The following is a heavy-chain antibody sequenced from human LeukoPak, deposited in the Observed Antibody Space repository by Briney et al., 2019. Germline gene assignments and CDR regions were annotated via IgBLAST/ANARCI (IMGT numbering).Heavy chain of an antibody. J-gene: IGHJ4*02. CDR1: GFILSNYA. CDR3: AKWGDYDVLTGYYDSDY. V-gene: IGHV3-23*01. D-gene: IGHD3-9*01. Sequence: GGSLRLSCAASGFILSNYAMRGVREVPGKGVEGVSAISGRDDSTYYADSVKGRFTIYRDTSKNTLYLQMNSLRAEDTAVYYCAKWGDYDVLTGYYDSDYWGQGTLVTVSS. CDR2: ISGRDDST.